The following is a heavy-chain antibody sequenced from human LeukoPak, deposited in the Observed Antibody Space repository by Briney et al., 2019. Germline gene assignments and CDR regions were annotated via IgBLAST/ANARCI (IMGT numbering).Heavy chain of an antibody. V-gene: IGHV1-69*04. D-gene: IGHD3-22*01. Sequence: SVKVSCKASGGTFSSYAISWVRQDPGQGLEWMGRIIPILGIANYAQKFQGRVTITADKSTSTAYMELSSLRSEDTAVYYCASSPHYYDSSGPDYYYYYGMDVWGQGTTVTVSS. J-gene: IGHJ6*02. CDR3: ASSPHYYDSSGPDYYYYYGMDV. CDR1: GGTFSSYA. CDR2: IIPILGIA.